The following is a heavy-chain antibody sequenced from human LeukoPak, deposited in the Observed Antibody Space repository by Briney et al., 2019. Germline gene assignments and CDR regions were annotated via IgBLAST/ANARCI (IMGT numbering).Heavy chain of an antibody. V-gene: IGHV3-30-3*01. D-gene: IGHD2-2*01. CDR1: GFTFRSYA. Sequence: GGSLRLTCVASGFTFRSYAMHWVRQAPGKGLEGVAVISYDGSNKYYADSVKGRFSISRDNSKNTLYLQMNSLRAEDTAVYYCAKVFGYARTPFDYWGQGTLVTVSS. CDR2: ISYDGSNK. CDR3: AKVFGYARTPFDY. J-gene: IGHJ4*02.